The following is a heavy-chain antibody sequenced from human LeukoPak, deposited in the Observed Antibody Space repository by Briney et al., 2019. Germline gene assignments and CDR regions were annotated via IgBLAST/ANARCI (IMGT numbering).Heavy chain of an antibody. Sequence: GGSLRLSCAASGFTFSSYNMNWVRQAPGQGLEWVSSITSGSSYIYYADSVKGRFTISRDNSKNTLYLQMNSLRAEDTAVYYCAKAQWLVPYFDYWGQGTLVTVSS. CDR1: GFTFSSYN. J-gene: IGHJ4*02. D-gene: IGHD6-19*01. V-gene: IGHV3-21*04. CDR2: ITSGSSYI. CDR3: AKAQWLVPYFDY.